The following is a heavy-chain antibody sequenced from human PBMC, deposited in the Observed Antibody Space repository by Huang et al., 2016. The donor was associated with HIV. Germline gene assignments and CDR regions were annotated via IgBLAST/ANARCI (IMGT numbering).Heavy chain of an antibody. J-gene: IGHJ4*02. CDR3: AKDLTYTFGRHFDY. CDR1: GFTFGSFG. Sequence: QVQLVESGGGVVQPGGSLRLSCTASGFTFGSFGMHWVRQAPGKGREVVAFIRYDGNNYYYADSVRGRFTISRDNSKDTLYLQMNRLRPDDSAVYYCAKDLTYTFGRHFDYWGRGTLVTVSS. D-gene: IGHD3-3*01. CDR2: IRYDGNNY. V-gene: IGHV3-30*02.